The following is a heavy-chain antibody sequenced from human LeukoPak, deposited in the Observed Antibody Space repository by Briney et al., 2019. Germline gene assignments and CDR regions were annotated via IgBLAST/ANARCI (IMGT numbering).Heavy chain of an antibody. CDR3: ARAAVATSRYFQH. CDR1: DGSISNYY. J-gene: IGHJ1*01. D-gene: IGHD5-12*01. CDR2: IYNSGHT. Sequence: PSETLSLTCTVSDGSISNYYWSWIRQPPGKGLEWIGYIYNSGHTNYNPSLKSRVTISEDTSKNQLSLKLSSVTAADTAVYYCARAAVATSRYFQHWGQGTLVTVSS. V-gene: IGHV4-59*01.